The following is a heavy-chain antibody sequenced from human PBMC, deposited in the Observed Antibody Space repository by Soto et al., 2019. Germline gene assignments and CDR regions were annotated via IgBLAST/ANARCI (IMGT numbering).Heavy chain of an antibody. CDR2: IWSDGSKE. V-gene: IGHV3-33*01. J-gene: IGHJ6*02. CDR1: GCTFSDYG. D-gene: IGHD3-3*01. CDR3: ARRFEPRGFWSTYSLDYGLDV. Sequence: QVQLVESGGGVVQPGRSLKLSCTASGCTFSDYGMHWVRQAPGKGLEWVALIWSDGSKEYFADSVKGRFTISRDNSKDTVYLHTNSLRAEDTAVYYCARRFEPRGFWSTYSLDYGLDVWGRGTTVTVS.